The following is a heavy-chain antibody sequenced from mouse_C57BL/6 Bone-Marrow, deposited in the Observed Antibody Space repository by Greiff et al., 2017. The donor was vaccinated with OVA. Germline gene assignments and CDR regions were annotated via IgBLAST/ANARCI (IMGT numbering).Heavy chain of an antibody. J-gene: IGHJ1*03. CDR2: INPSSGYT. CDR1: GYTFTSYW. V-gene: IGHV1-7*01. D-gene: IGHD1-1*01. Sequence: VMLVESGAELAKPGASVKLSCKASGYTFTSYWMHWVKQRPGQGLEWIGYINPSSGYTKYNQKFKDKATLTADKSSSTAYMQLSSLTYEDSAVYYCAFSSYGWYFDVWGTGTTVTVSS. CDR3: AFSSYGWYFDV.